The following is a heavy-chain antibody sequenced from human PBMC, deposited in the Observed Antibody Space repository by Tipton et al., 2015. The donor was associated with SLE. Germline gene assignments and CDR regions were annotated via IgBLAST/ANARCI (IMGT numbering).Heavy chain of an antibody. V-gene: IGHV3-30*18. J-gene: IGHJ4*02. CDR2: IWYDGSNK. D-gene: IGHD3-3*01. CDR3: AKDVLRFLEGFDY. Sequence: SLRLSCAASGFTFGSYGMHWVRQAPGKGLEWVAVIWYDGSNKYYADSVKGRFTISRDNSKNTLYLQMNSLRAEDTAMYYCAKDVLRFLEGFDYWGQGTLVTVSS. CDR1: GFTFGSYG.